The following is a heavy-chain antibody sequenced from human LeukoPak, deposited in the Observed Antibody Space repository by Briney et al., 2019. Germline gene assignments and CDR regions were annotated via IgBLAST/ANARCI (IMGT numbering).Heavy chain of an antibody. V-gene: IGHV3-20*04. CDR1: GFTFDDYG. D-gene: IGHD3-22*01. Sequence: GGSLRLSXAASGFTFDDYGMSWVRQAPGKGLEWVSGINWNGGSIGYADSVKGRFTISRDNAKNSLYLQMNSLRAEDTALYYCARRMWGYDSSGYGYWGQGTLVTVSS. CDR3: ARRMWGYDSSGYGY. J-gene: IGHJ4*02. CDR2: INWNGGSI.